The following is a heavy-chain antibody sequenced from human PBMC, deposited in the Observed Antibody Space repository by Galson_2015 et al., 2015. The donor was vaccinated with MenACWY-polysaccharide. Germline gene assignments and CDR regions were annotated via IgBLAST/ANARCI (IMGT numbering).Heavy chain of an antibody. V-gene: IGHV3-23*01. J-gene: IGHJ5*01. CDR3: AKGRVSDWYDS. D-gene: IGHD2-21*01. CDR1: GFTFRSYA. Sequence: SLRLSCAASGFTFRSYAMSWVRQAPGKGLEWVSVISDSGVTTYYADSVKGRFTVSRDNSKNTLYLQMNSLRGEDTAVYYCAKGRVSDWYDSWGQGTLVTVPS. CDR2: ISDSGVTT.